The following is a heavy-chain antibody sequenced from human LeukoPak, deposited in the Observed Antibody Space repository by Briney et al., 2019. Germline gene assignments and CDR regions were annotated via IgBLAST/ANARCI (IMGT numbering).Heavy chain of an antibody. CDR3: ARLSVAGTDY. V-gene: IGHV3-30*03. J-gene: IGHJ4*02. CDR1: GFTFSSYG. CDR2: ISYDGSNK. D-gene: IGHD6-19*01. Sequence: GGSLRLSCAASGFTFSSYGMHWVRQAPGEGLEWVAVISYDGSNKYYADSVKGRFTVSRDNSKNTLYLQMSSLRSEDTAVYYCARLSVAGTDYWGQGTLVTVSS.